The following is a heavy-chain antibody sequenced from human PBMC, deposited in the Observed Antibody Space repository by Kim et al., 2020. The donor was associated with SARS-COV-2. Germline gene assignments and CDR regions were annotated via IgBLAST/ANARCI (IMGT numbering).Heavy chain of an antibody. V-gene: IGHV3-64D*09. CDR1: EFDFSFYA. J-gene: IGHJ4*02. Sequence: GGSLRLSCSASEFDFSFYAMHWVRRAPGKGLEYVSGIKNNGGSIHYANSVKGRFTISRDNSKNTLYLQMNSLRLEDTALYYCVTDAHESDWLPDSWGQGTLVTVSP. CDR3: VTDAHESDWLPDS. CDR2: IKNNGGSI. D-gene: IGHD2-21*02.